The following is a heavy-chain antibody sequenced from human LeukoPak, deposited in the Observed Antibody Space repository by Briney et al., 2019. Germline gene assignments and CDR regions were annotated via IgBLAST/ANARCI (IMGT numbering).Heavy chain of an antibody. D-gene: IGHD3-10*01. V-gene: IGHV3-23*01. CDR3: ARDKPSGNYLFDY. Sequence: GGSLRLSCAASGVTFSSYVMSWVRQAPGQGLEWVSTISGSGGGTYYADSVKGRFTISRDNSKNTLYLQMKSLRDEDTAVYYCARDKPSGNYLFDYWGQGTLVTVSS. CDR2: ISGSGGGT. CDR1: GVTFSSYV. J-gene: IGHJ4*02.